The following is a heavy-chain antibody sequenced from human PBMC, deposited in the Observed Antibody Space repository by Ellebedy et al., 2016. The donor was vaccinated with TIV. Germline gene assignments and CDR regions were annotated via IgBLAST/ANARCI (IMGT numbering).Heavy chain of an antibody. CDR3: ARAQPYIVVVPAAIERAYYFDY. CDR1: GGSISNIVYY. CDR2: VYYSGST. D-gene: IGHD2-2*02. V-gene: IGHV4-39*07. J-gene: IGHJ4*02. Sequence: SETLSLXXSVSGGSISNIVYYWGWIRQPPGKGLEWIGSVYYSGSTHYNPSFKSRVTISVDTSKNQFSLKLSSVTAADTAVYYCARAQPYIVVVPAAIERAYYFDYWGQGTLVTVSS.